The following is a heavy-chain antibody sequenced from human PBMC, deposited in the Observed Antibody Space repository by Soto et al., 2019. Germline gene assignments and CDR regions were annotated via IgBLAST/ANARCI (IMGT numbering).Heavy chain of an antibody. V-gene: IGHV1-69*01. CDR3: VLSLSGTMDV. J-gene: IGHJ6*02. Sequence: QVQLVQSGAEVKKPGSSVKVSCKASGGTFNNYAISWVRQAPGQGLQWMGGIIPISGTPNYAQNFRERLTIVADESTSTVYMELNSLRSEDSAIYFCVLSLSGTMDVWGQGTTVTVYS. CDR2: IIPISGTP. CDR1: GGTFNNYA.